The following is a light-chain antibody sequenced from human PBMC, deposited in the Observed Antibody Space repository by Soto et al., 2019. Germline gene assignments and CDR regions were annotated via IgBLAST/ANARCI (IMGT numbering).Light chain of an antibody. CDR2: GAS. Sequence: IQMTQSPSSLSASVGDRVTLTCRASQTIATYLNWYQQKPGQVPEVLIYGASRLHLGVPSRFTGSGYGTDFTLTINNLQPEDFAIYYCQQFYYYPHTFGQGTKLEVK. CDR1: QTIATY. CDR3: QQFYYYPHT. J-gene: IGKJ2*01. V-gene: IGKV1-39*01.